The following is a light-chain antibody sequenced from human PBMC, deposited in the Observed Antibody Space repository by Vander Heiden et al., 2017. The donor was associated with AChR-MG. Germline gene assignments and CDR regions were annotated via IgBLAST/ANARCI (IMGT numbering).Light chain of an antibody. V-gene: IGLV2-14*01. Sequence: QSALTQPASVSGSPGQSITISCTGTSSDVGGYNYVSWYQQHPGKAPKLRSYDVSKRPSGVSNRFSGSKSGNTASLTISGLQAEDEADYDCSSYTSSSTHYVFGTGTKVT. CDR3: SSYTSSSTHYV. J-gene: IGLJ1*01. CDR1: SSDVGGYNY. CDR2: DVS.